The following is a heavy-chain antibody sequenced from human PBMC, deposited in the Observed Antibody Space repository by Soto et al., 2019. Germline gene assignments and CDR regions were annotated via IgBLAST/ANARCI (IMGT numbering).Heavy chain of an antibody. CDR3: ARGRGRYSSGWSWFDS. CDR2: IFQSGST. D-gene: IGHD6-19*01. CDR1: GGTIRSPDW. V-gene: IGHV4-4*02. Sequence: SETLSLTCGVSGGTIRSPDWWTWVRQPPGKGLEWIGEIFQSGSTNYTPSLESRVTISVDKSKNQFSLTLTSVTAADTAVYFCARGRGRYSSGWSWFDSWGQGILVTVSS. J-gene: IGHJ5*01.